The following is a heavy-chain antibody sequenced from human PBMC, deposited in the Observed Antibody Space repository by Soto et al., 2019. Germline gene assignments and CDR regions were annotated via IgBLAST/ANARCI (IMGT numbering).Heavy chain of an antibody. Sequence: PSETLSLTCTVSGGSISSGDYYWSWIRQPPGKNLERIGYIYYSGSTYYNPSLKSRATISVDTSKNQFSLKLSSVTAADTSVYYCASRWLQLFPGAFDIWGQGTMVTVSS. D-gene: IGHD5-12*01. J-gene: IGHJ3*02. CDR1: GGSISSGDYY. V-gene: IGHV4-30-4*01. CDR2: IYYSGST. CDR3: ASRWLQLFPGAFDI.